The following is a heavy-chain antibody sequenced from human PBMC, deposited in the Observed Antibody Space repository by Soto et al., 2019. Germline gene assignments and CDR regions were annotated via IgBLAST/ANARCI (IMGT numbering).Heavy chain of an antibody. J-gene: IGHJ6*02. CDR3: TTEWGEAGIRGYNDCCFYYGMDV. Sequence: EVQLVESGGGLVKPGGSLRLSCAASGFTFSNAWMSWVPQAPGKGLEWVGRIKSKTDGGTTDYAAPVKGRFTISRDDPKNTVYLQMDSLKTADTAVYYCTTEWGEAGIRGYNDCCFYYGMDVWGQGTTVTVSS. D-gene: IGHD5-18*01. CDR1: GFTFSNAW. CDR2: IKSKTDGGTT. V-gene: IGHV3-15*01.